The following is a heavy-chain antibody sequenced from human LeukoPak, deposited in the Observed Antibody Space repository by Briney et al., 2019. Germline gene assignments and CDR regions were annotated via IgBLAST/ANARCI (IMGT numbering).Heavy chain of an antibody. CDR3: ARKSLADY. CDR1: GFTFSSYS. V-gene: IGHV3-48*01. J-gene: IGHJ4*02. D-gene: IGHD6-19*01. Sequence: GGSLRLSCAASGFTFSSYSMNWVRQAPGKGLEWVSYISSSSSTIYYADSVKGRFTISRDNAKNSLYLQMNSLRAEDTAVYYCARKSLADYWGQGTLVTVSS. CDR2: ISSSSSTI.